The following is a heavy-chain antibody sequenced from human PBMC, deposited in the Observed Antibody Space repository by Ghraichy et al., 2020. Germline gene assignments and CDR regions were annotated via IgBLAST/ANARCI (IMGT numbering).Heavy chain of an antibody. J-gene: IGHJ4*02. Sequence: SETLSLTCSVSGGSIGSSGYICGWIRQPPGKGLEWIGSVYYSGRTFSNPSLNSRVTMSVDTSQNQFSLRLTSVTAADTAVYYCARHRTTAVGGDFDYWGQGTLVTVSS. V-gene: IGHV4-39*01. CDR2: VYYSGRT. D-gene: IGHD1-7*01. CDR1: GGSIGSSGYI. CDR3: ARHRTTAVGGDFDY.